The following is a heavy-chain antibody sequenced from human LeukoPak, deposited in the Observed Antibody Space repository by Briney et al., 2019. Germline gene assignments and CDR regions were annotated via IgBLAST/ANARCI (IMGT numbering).Heavy chain of an antibody. CDR1: GGSFSGYY. Sequence: SETLSLTCAVYGGSFSGYYWSWIRRPPGKGLEWIGYIYYSGSTYYNPSLKSRVTISVDTSKNQFSLKLSSVTAADTAVYYCAREGDGYGDSHLAFDYRGQGTLVTVSS. D-gene: IGHD4-17*01. J-gene: IGHJ4*02. V-gene: IGHV4-34*09. CDR2: IYYSGST. CDR3: AREGDGYGDSHLAFDY.